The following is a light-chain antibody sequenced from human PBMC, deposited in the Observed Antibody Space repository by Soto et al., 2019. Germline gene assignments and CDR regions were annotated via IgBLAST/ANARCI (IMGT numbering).Light chain of an antibody. CDR1: QSVSSSY. V-gene: IGKV3-20*01. Sequence: EIVFAQSPAPPSLSPGERATLFFLASQSVSSSYLAWYQQKPGQAPRLLIYGASSRATGIPDRFSGSGSGTDFTLTISRLEPEDFAVYYCQQYDSSPKTFGQGTKVDIK. CDR3: QQYDSSPKT. CDR2: GAS. J-gene: IGKJ1*01.